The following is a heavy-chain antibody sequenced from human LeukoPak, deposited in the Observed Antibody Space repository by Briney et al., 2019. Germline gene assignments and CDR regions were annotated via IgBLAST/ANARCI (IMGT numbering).Heavy chain of an antibody. CDR1: GGTFSSYA. D-gene: IGHD6-13*01. CDR2: IIPILGIA. Sequence: GASVKVSCKASGGTFSSYAISWVRQAPGQGLEWMGRIIPILGIANYAQKFQGRVTITADKSTSTAYMELSSLRSEDTAVYYCASGIAAAGTKNFQHWGQGTLVTVSS. CDR3: ASGIAAAGTKNFQH. J-gene: IGHJ1*01. V-gene: IGHV1-69*04.